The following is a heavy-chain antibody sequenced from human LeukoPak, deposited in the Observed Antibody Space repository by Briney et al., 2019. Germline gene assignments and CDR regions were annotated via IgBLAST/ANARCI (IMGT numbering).Heavy chain of an antibody. CDR3: TTVYCSGGSCYSGY. CDR2: IKSKTDGGTT. V-gene: IGHV3-15*07. J-gene: IGHJ4*02. CDR1: GFTFSKAW. D-gene: IGHD2-15*01. Sequence: PGGSLRLSCAASGFTFSKAWMNWVRQAPGKGLEWVGRIKSKTDGGTTDYAAPVKGRFTISRDDSKNTLYLQMNSLKTEDTALYYCTTVYCSGGSCYSGYWGQGTLVTVSS.